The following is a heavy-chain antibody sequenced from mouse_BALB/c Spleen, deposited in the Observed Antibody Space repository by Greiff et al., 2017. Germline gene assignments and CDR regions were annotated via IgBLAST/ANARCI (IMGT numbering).Heavy chain of an antibody. D-gene: IGHD2-4*01. CDR1: GFTFSSYY. J-gene: IGHJ2*01. Sequence: EVKLMESGGGLVKLGGSLKLSCAASGFTFSSYYMSWVRQTPEKRLELVAAINSNGGSTYYPDTVKGRFTISRDNAKNTLYLQMSSLKSEDTALYDCARHGDYVFDYWGQGTTLTVSS. CDR3: ARHGDYVFDY. V-gene: IGHV5-6-2*01. CDR2: INSNGGST.